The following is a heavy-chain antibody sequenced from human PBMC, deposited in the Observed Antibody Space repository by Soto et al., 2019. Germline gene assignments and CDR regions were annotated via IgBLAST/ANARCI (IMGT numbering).Heavy chain of an antibody. Sequence: QVQLVQSGAEVKKPGASVKVSCKASGYTFTSYAMHWVRQAPGQRLEWMGWINAGNGNTNYSQQFQGRVTITRDTSASTAYMELSSLRSEDTAVYYCARDPGYSYGYNWGQGTLVTVSS. CDR1: GYTFTSYA. CDR2: INAGNGNT. D-gene: IGHD5-18*01. V-gene: IGHV1-3*01. CDR3: ARDPGYSYGYN. J-gene: IGHJ4*02.